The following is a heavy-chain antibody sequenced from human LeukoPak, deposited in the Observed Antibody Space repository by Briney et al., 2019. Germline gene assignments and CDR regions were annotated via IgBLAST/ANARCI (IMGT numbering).Heavy chain of an antibody. V-gene: IGHV4-59*01. D-gene: IGHD6-13*01. J-gene: IGHJ3*02. CDR2: IYYSGST. CDR3: ARYSSTDAFDI. Sequence: SETLSLTCTVSGGSISSYYWSWIRQPPGKGLEWIGYIYYSGSTNYNPSLKSRVTISVDTSKNQFSLKLSSVTAADAAVHYCARYSSTDAFDIWGQGTMVTVSS. CDR1: GGSISSYY.